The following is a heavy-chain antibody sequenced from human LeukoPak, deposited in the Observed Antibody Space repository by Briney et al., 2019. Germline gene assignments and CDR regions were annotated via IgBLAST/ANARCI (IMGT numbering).Heavy chain of an antibody. D-gene: IGHD3-22*01. Sequence: GKSLKSSCKGSGYSFTSYWIGWVRQLPGKGLEWMGIIYPGDYDTRYSPSFQGQVTISADKSISTAYLQWSSLKASDTAMYYCARQRVTDYYDSSGYHIHDAFDIWGQGTMVTVSS. V-gene: IGHV5-51*01. CDR2: IYPGDYDT. CDR1: GYSFTSYW. CDR3: ARQRVTDYYDSSGYHIHDAFDI. J-gene: IGHJ3*02.